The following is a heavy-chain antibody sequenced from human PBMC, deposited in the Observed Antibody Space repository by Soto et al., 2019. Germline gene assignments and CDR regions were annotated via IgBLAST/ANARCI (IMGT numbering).Heavy chain of an antibody. CDR2: IIPILGIA. Sequence: ASVKVSCKASGGTFSSYTISWVRQAPGQGLEWMGRIIPILGIANYAQKFQGRVTITADKSTSTAYMELSSLRSEDTAVYYCAAGTSSSARGDYWGQGTLVTVSS. D-gene: IGHD6-6*01. V-gene: IGHV1-69*02. CDR1: GGTFSSYT. CDR3: AAGTSSSARGDY. J-gene: IGHJ4*02.